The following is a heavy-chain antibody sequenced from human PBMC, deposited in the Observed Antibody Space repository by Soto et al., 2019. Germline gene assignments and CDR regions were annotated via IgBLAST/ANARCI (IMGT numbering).Heavy chain of an antibody. V-gene: IGHV3-21*01. CDR2: ISSTTNYI. Sequence: PEVSLRLSCAASGFTFSRYSMNWVRQAPGKGLECVSSISSTTNYIYYADSMKGRFTVSRDNAKNSVYLDMNSLSAEDTAVYYCARESEDLTSNFDYWGKGTLVTVSS. CDR1: GFTFSRYS. J-gene: IGHJ4*02. CDR3: ARESEDLTSNFDY.